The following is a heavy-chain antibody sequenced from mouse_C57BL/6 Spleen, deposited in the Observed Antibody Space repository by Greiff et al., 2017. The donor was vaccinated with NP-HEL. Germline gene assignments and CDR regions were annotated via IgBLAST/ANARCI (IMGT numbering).Heavy chain of an antibody. CDR3: ARSAQAGYYAMDY. CDR1: GYTFTSYW. D-gene: IGHD3-2*02. Sequence: QVQPQQPGAELVRPGSSVKLSCKASGYTFTSYWMHWVKQRPIQGLEWIGNIDPSDSETHYNQKFKDKATLTVDKSSSTAYMQLSSLTSEDSAVDYCARSAQAGYYAMDYWGQGTSVTVSS. V-gene: IGHV1-52*01. CDR2: IDPSDSET. J-gene: IGHJ4*01.